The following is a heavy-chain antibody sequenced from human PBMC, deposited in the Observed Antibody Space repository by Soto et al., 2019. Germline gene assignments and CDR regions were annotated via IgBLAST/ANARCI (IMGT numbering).Heavy chain of an antibody. CDR1: GGSFSGYY. D-gene: IGHD4-17*01. CDR3: ASEDYGDYGGFDY. Sequence: QVQLQQWGAGLLKPSETLSLTCAVYGGSFSGYYWSWIRQPPGKGLEWIGEINHSGSTNYNPSLKSRVTISVDTSKNQFSLKLSSVTAADTAVYYCASEDYGDYGGFDYWGQVTLVTVSS. J-gene: IGHJ4*02. V-gene: IGHV4-34*01. CDR2: INHSGST.